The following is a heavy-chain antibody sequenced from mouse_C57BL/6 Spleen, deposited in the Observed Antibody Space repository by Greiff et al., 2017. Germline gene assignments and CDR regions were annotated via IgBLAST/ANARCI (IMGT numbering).Heavy chain of an antibody. D-gene: IGHD1-1*01. V-gene: IGHV1-50*01. CDR3: ARPFTTVIVPCD. CDR2: IDPSDSYN. Sequence: QVQLQQPGAELVKPGASVKLSCKASGFTFTSYWMQWVKQRPGQGLEWIGEIDPSDSYNNYYQKFKGKATLTLDTSSSTASMQLNIVTYEGSAVYYWARPFTTVIVPCDWGQGTTLTVSS. J-gene: IGHJ2*01. CDR1: GFTFTSYW.